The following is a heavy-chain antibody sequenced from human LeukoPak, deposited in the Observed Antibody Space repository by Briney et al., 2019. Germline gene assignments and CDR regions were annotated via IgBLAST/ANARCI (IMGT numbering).Heavy chain of an antibody. CDR1: GGTFSSYA. CDR3: ARDLLSVDNYDALDI. J-gene: IGHJ3*02. D-gene: IGHD5-12*01. Sequence: SVKLSCKASGGTFSSYAISWVREAPGQGLEWMGGIIPIFGTANYAQKFQGRVTITADESTSTAYMELSSLRSEDTAMYYCARDLLSVDNYDALDIWGQGTMVTVSS. V-gene: IGHV1-69*13. CDR2: IIPIFGTA.